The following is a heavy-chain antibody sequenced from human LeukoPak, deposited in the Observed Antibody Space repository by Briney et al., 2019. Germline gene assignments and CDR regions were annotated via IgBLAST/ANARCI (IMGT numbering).Heavy chain of an antibody. J-gene: IGHJ4*02. CDR3: ARGTTYYYDSSGYYLSRF. CDR1: GGTFSSYA. Sequence: ASVKVSCKASGGTFSSYAISWVRQAPGQGLEWMGGIIPIFGTANYARKFQGRVTITADKSTSTAYMELSSLRSEDTAVYYCARGTTYYYDSSGYYLSRFWGQGTLVTVSS. V-gene: IGHV1-69*06. CDR2: IIPIFGTA. D-gene: IGHD3-22*01.